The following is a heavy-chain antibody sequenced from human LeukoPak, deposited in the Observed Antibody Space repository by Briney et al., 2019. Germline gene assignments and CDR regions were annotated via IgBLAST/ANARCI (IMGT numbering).Heavy chain of an antibody. D-gene: IGHD2-2*01. CDR1: GFTFSSYA. Sequence: PGRSLRLSCAASGFTFSSYAMHWVRQAPGKGLEWVAVISYDGSNKYYADSVKGRFTIPRDNSKNTLYLQMNSLRAEDTAVYYCARTVIYCSSTSCYFDYWGQGTLVTVSS. CDR3: ARTVIYCSSTSCYFDY. J-gene: IGHJ4*02. CDR2: ISYDGSNK. V-gene: IGHV3-30*01.